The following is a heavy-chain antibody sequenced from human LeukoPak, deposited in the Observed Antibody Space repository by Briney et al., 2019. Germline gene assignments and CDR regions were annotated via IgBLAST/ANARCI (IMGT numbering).Heavy chain of an antibody. J-gene: IGHJ6*03. CDR2: IYHSGST. V-gene: IGHV4-30-2*01. CDR1: GGSISSGGYY. D-gene: IGHD5-12*01. Sequence: SETLSLTCTVSGGSISSGGYYWSWIRQPPGKGLEWIGYIYHSGSTYYNPSLKSRVTISVDRSKNQFSLKLSSVTAADTAVYYCARDSGSPDYYYMDVWGKGTTVTVSS. CDR3: ARDSGSPDYYYMDV.